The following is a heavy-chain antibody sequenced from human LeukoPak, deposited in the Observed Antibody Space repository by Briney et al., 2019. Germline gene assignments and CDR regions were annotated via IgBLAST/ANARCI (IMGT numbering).Heavy chain of an antibody. CDR1: GFTFSNAW. V-gene: IGHV3-15*05. Sequence: GGSLRLSCAASGFTFSNAWMSWVRQAPGKGLEWVGRIKSKTDGGTTDYAAPVKGRFTISRDDSKNTLYLQMNSLRAEDTDVYYCTRDDDYVWGSHRYYFWGQGTLVAVSS. D-gene: IGHD3-16*02. CDR3: TRDDDYVWGSHRYYF. CDR2: IKSKTDGGTT. J-gene: IGHJ4*02.